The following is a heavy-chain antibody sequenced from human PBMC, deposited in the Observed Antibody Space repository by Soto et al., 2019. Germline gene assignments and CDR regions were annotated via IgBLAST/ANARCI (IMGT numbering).Heavy chain of an antibody. J-gene: IGHJ6*03. Sequence: GGSLRLSCAASRFTFSSYWMSWVRQAPGKRLEWLANIKEDGSEKYYVDSVKGRFTISRDNAKNSLYLQMNSLRAEDTAVYFCARGPYGFARNYYYMDVWGKGTTVTVSS. CDR2: IKEDGSEK. V-gene: IGHV3-7*04. D-gene: IGHD4-17*01. CDR1: RFTFSSYW. CDR3: ARGPYGFARNYYYMDV.